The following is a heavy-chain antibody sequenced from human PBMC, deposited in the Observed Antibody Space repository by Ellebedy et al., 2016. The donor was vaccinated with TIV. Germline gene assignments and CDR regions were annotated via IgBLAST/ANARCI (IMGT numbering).Heavy chain of an antibody. CDR2: ISGSGGST. J-gene: IGHJ4*02. V-gene: IGHV3-23*01. CDR1: GFTFSSYA. Sequence: ETLSLTCAASGFTFSSYAMSWVRQAPGKGLEWVSAISGSGGSTYYADSVKGRFTISRDNAKNSLYLQMNSLRAEDTAVYYCARDTAYYYDSSGYNLGYWGQGTLVTVSS. CDR3: ARDTAYYYDSSGYNLGY. D-gene: IGHD3-22*01.